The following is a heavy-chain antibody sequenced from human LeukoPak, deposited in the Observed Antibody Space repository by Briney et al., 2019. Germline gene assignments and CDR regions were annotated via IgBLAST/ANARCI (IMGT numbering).Heavy chain of an antibody. CDR3: AKQPRFCSGGSCYSHWDFDL. CDR1: DYSISSGYY. CDR2: ISYSGST. D-gene: IGHD2-15*01. J-gene: IGHJ2*01. Sequence: SETLSLTCAVSDYSISSGYYWGWTRQPPGKGLEWIGSISYSGSTYYNPSLKSRVTISVDTSKNQFSLKLSSVTAADTAVYYCAKQPRFCSGGSCYSHWDFDLWGRGTLVTVSS. V-gene: IGHV4-38-2*01.